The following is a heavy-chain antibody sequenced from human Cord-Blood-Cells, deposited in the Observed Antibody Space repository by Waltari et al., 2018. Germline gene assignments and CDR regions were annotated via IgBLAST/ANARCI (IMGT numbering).Heavy chain of an antibody. CDR3: ARDLSLDY. V-gene: IGHV3-33*01. CDR2: LWYDGSNK. J-gene: IGHJ4*02. CDR1: GFTFSSYG. Sequence: QVQLVESGGGVVQPGRSLRLSCAASGFTFSSYGMHWVRQAPGKGLEWGAVLWYDGSNKYYADSVKGRFTISRDNSKNTLYLQMNSLRAEDTAVYYCARDLSLDYWGQGTLVTVSS.